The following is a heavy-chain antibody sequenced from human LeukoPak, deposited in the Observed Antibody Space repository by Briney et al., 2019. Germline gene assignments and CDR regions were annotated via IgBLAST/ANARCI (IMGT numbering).Heavy chain of an antibody. Sequence: GGSLRLSCAASGFMFSSFEMYWVRQAPGKGLEWVSYISSGASTMYYADSVKGRFTISRDNAGNSLFLQMNSLRAEDTAVYYCALLAVASDFDYWGQGTLVTVSS. V-gene: IGHV3-48*03. J-gene: IGHJ4*02. CDR3: ALLAVASDFDY. CDR2: ISSGASTM. D-gene: IGHD6-19*01. CDR1: GFMFSSFE.